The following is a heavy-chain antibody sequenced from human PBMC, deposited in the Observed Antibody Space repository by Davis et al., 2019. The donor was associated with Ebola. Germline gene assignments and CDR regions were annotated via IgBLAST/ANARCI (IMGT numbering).Heavy chain of an antibody. J-gene: IGHJ4*02. Sequence: GESLKISCAASGFALSSYWMSWVRQAPGKGLEWVANIKKDGTIKYYVDSVKGRFTISRDTAKNSLYLQMNSLTAEDTAVYYCTRIRAADYTNYLFDFWGQGTQVTVSS. V-gene: IGHV3-7*03. CDR3: TRIRAADYTNYLFDF. CDR2: IKKDGTIK. D-gene: IGHD4-11*01. CDR1: GFALSSYW.